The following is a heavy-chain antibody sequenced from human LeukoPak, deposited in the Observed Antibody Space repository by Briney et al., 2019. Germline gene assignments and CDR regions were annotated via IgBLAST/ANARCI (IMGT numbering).Heavy chain of an antibody. D-gene: IGHD1-26*01. J-gene: IGHJ4*02. CDR2: ISYDGSNK. Sequence: GRSLRLSCAASVFTFSNHAMHWVRQAPGKGLEWVAVISYDGSNKKYADSVKGRFTISRDNAKNTVYLQMNSQRTEDTAVYYCARVASSGIVGTTKGFDYWGQGTLVTVSS. V-gene: IGHV3-30-3*01. CDR3: ARVASSGIVGTTKGFDY. CDR1: VFTFSNHA.